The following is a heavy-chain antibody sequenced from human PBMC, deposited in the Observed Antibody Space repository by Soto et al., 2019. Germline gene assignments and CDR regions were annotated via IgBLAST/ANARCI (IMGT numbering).Heavy chain of an antibody. CDR2: ISGSGGST. Sequence: PGGSLRLSCAASGFTFTSYAMSWVRQAPGKGLVWVSAISGSGGSTYYADSVKGRFTISRDNSKNTLYLQMNSLRAEDTAVYYCEAAFDYDSSGCYVGLLWRPDAFDIWGQGTMVTVSS. V-gene: IGHV3-23*01. CDR1: GFTFTSYA. J-gene: IGHJ3*02. D-gene: IGHD3-22*01. CDR3: EAAFDYDSSGCYVGLLWRPDAFDI.